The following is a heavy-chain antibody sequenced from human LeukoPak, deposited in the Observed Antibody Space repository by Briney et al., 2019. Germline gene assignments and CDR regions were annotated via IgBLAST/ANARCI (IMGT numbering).Heavy chain of an antibody. CDR2: IYYSGRT. D-gene: IGHD3-10*01. CDR1: GVSISSTSYC. CDR3: AQSLGASSWFGNWFDP. J-gene: IGHJ5*02. Sequence: SETLSLTCTVSGVSISSTSYCWGWIRQPPGKGLEWIGSIYYSGRTYYNPSLKSRLTISVDTPKNQFSLKLSSVTAADTAVYYCAQSLGASSWFGNWFDPWGQGTLVTVSS. V-gene: IGHV4-39*01.